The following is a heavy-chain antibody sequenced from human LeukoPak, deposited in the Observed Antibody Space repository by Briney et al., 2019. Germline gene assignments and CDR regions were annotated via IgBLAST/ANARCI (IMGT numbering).Heavy chain of an antibody. CDR2: ISYDGSNK. J-gene: IGHJ4*02. Sequence: GGSLRLSCAASGFTLSSYAMHWVRQAPGKGLERVAVISYDGSNKYYADSVKGRFTISRDNSKNTLYLQMNSLRAEDTAVYYCARDEAWGQGTLVTVSS. CDR1: GFTLSSYA. V-gene: IGHV3-30-3*01. CDR3: ARDEA.